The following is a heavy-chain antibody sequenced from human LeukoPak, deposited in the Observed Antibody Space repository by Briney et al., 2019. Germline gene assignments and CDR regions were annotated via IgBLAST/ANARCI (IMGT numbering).Heavy chain of an antibody. CDR3: ARDSEGSSLGDY. V-gene: IGHV3-7*03. Sequence: TGGSLRLSCAASGFTFSNYWMSWVRQAPGKGPEWVAKIDKDGSEKYSVDSVKGRFTISRDNSKNSLYLQMNSLRAEDTAVYYCARDSEGSSLGDYWGQGTLVTVSS. CDR1: GFTFSNYW. J-gene: IGHJ4*02. CDR2: IDKDGSEK. D-gene: IGHD1-26*01.